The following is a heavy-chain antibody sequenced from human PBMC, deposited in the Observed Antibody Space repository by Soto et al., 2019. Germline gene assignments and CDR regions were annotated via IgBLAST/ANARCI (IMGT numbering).Heavy chain of an antibody. CDR1: GGSISSGGYY. Sequence: SETLSLTCTVSGGSISSGGYYWSWIRQHPGKGLEWIGYIYYSGSTYYNPSLKSRVTISVDTSKNQFSLKLSSVTAADTAVYYCASGLPGYSYGPYYFDYWGQETLVTVSS. D-gene: IGHD5-18*01. CDR2: IYYSGST. V-gene: IGHV4-31*03. CDR3: ASGLPGYSYGPYYFDY. J-gene: IGHJ4*02.